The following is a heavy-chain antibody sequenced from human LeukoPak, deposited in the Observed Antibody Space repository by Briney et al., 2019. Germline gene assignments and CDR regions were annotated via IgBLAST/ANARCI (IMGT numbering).Heavy chain of an antibody. Sequence: GGSLRLSCAASGFIFNYYAMHWVRQASGKGLEWVANIKQDGSEKYYVDSVKGRFTISRDNAKNSLYLQMNSLRAEDTAVYYCARENNWNGLDYWGQGTLVTVSS. CDR1: GFIFNYYA. D-gene: IGHD1-1*01. V-gene: IGHV3-7*03. J-gene: IGHJ4*02. CDR3: ARENNWNGLDY. CDR2: IKQDGSEK.